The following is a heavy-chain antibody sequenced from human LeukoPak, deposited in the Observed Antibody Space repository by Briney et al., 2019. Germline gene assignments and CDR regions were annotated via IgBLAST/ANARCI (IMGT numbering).Heavy chain of an antibody. CDR3: ARVRSGGWFGEFIDY. Sequence: SQTLSLTCAVSGGSISSGGYPWSWIRQPPGKGLEWIGYIYYSGSTYYNPSLKSRVTISVDTSKNQFSLKLSSVTAADTAVYYCARVRSGGWFGEFIDYWGQGTLVTVSS. CDR2: IYYSGST. J-gene: IGHJ4*02. V-gene: IGHV4-30-4*07. D-gene: IGHD3-10*01. CDR1: GGSISSGGYP.